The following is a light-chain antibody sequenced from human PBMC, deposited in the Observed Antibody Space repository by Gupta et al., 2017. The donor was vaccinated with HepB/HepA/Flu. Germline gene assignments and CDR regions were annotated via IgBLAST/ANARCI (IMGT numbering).Light chain of an antibody. Sequence: DSQFTQSPYFLSASVGDRVTITCRASQDINSHLIWYQQKPGKAPKLLIYSASTLQSGVPSRFSGSGSGTEFTLTISSLQPEDFATYYCQQFNTYPITFGQGTRLDIK. J-gene: IGKJ5*01. CDR3: QQFNTYPIT. CDR1: QDINSH. V-gene: IGKV1-9*01. CDR2: SAS.